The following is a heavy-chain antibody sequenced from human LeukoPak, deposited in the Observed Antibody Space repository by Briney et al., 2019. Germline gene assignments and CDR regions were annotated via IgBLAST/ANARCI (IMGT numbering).Heavy chain of an antibody. CDR3: ARGGRVGREYYYDSSGRTRYYFDY. J-gene: IGHJ4*02. V-gene: IGHV3-7*01. Sequence: GGSLRLSCAASGFTFSSYWMSWVRQAPGKGLEWVANIKQDGSEKYYVDSVRGRFTISRDNAKNSLYLQMNSLRAEDTAVYYCARGGRVGREYYYDSSGRTRYYFDYWGQGTLVTVSS. CDR2: IKQDGSEK. CDR1: GFTFSSYW. D-gene: IGHD3-22*01.